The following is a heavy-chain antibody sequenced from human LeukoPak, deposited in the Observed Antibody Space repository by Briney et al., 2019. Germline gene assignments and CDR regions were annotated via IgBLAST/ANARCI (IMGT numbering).Heavy chain of an antibody. D-gene: IGHD4-11*01. CDR2: ISSSSSYI. Sequence: PGGSLRLSCAASGFTFSSYSMNWVRQAPGKGLEWVSSISSSSSYIYYADSVKGRFTISRDNAKNSLYLQMNNLRAEDTAVYYCARDNDYSNLLFDYWGQGTLVTVSS. CDR3: ARDNDYSNLLFDY. J-gene: IGHJ4*02. V-gene: IGHV3-21*01. CDR1: GFTFSSYS.